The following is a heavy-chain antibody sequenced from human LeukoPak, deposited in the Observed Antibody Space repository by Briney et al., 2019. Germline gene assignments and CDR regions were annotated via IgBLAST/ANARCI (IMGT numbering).Heavy chain of an antibody. J-gene: IGHJ5*02. V-gene: IGHV3-30*02. CDR3: AKSGGPRYYYDSSGYYYSWFDP. CDR1: GFTFSSYG. D-gene: IGHD3-22*01. CDR2: ICYAGSNK. Sequence: PGGSLRLSCAASGFTFSSYGMHWVRQAPGKGLEWVAFICYAGSNKYYADSVKGRFTISRDNSKNTLYLQMNSLRAEDTAVYYCAKSGGPRYYYDSSGYYYSWFDPWGQGTLVTVSS.